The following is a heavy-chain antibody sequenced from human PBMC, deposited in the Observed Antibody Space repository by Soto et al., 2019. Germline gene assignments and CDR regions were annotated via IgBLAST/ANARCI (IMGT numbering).Heavy chain of an antibody. CDR3: ARPSEQQLVFQH. V-gene: IGHV4-39*01. D-gene: IGHD6-13*01. J-gene: IGHJ1*01. CDR2: IYYSGST. Sequence: KSSETLSLTCTVSGGSISSSSYYWGWIRQPPGKGLEWIGSIYYSGSTYYNPSLKSRVTISVDTSKNQFSLKLSSVTAADTAVYYCARPSEQQLVFQHWGQGTLVTVSS. CDR1: GGSISSSSYY.